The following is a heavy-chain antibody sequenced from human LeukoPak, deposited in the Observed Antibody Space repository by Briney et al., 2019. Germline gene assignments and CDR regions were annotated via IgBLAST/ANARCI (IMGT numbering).Heavy chain of an antibody. CDR1: GGSISNYC. Sequence: PSETLSLTCTVSGGSISNYCWSWIRQPAGNGLEWIGRICATGSSNYNPFLKSRVTMSVDTSKKQFSLKLSSVTAADTAVYYCARDREVGRDNAINWFDPWGQGILVTVSS. CDR2: ICATGSS. D-gene: IGHD1-26*01. V-gene: IGHV4-4*07. J-gene: IGHJ5*02. CDR3: ARDREVGRDNAINWFDP.